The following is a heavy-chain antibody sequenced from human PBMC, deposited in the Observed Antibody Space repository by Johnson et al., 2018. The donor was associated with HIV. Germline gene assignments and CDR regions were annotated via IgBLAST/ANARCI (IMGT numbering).Heavy chain of an antibody. D-gene: IGHD6-19*01. CDR2: ISYSGSST. J-gene: IGHJ3*02. Sequence: QLVESGGGLVQPGGSLRLSCAASGFSFDSHAINWVRQAPGKCLQWVSAISYSGSSTYYADSVKGRFTISRDNSKNTLYLQMNSLRAEDTAVYYCAREKQWLVRGGRAFDIWGQGTMVTVSS. CDR1: GFSFDSHA. V-gene: IGHV3-23*04. CDR3: AREKQWLVRGGRAFDI.